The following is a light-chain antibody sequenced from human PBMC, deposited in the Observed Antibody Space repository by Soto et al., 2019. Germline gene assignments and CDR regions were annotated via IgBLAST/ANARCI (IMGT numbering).Light chain of an antibody. J-gene: IGKJ5*01. CDR2: LGS. V-gene: IGKV2-28*01. CDR3: MQALHSPIT. CDR1: DRLMHSNGCNS. Sequence: VVVPPSPPSPPVSPGEQASIPSSTTDRLMHSNGCNSLDWYLQKPGQSPQILISLGSSRASGVPDRFSGSGSGTDFTLKISRVEAEDVGVYYCMQALHSPITFGQGTRLEIK.